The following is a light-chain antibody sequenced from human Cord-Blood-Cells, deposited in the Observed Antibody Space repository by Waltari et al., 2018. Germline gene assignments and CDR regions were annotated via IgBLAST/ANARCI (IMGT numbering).Light chain of an antibody. V-gene: IGLV2-23*01. Sequence: QSALTQPASVSGSPGQSITISCTGTSSDVGSYNLVSWYQQHPGKAPKLRIYEGSKRPSGVSKRFSGSKSGNTASLTISGLQAEDEADYYCCSYAGSVFGTGTKVTVL. CDR3: CSYAGSV. CDR1: SSDVGSYNL. J-gene: IGLJ1*01. CDR2: EGS.